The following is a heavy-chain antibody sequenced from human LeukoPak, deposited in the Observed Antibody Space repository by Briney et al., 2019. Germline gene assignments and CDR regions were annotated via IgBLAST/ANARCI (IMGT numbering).Heavy chain of an antibody. Sequence: GGSLRLSCAASGFTFSSYAMHWVREAPGKGLEWGAVISYDGSNKYYADSVKGRFTISRDNSKNTLYLQMNSLRAEDTAVYYCARDVIIMVRGVITYYYYGMDVWGKGTTVTVSS. V-gene: IGHV3-30*04. CDR1: GFTFSSYA. CDR3: ARDVIIMVRGVITYYYYGMDV. D-gene: IGHD3-10*01. CDR2: ISYDGSNK. J-gene: IGHJ6*04.